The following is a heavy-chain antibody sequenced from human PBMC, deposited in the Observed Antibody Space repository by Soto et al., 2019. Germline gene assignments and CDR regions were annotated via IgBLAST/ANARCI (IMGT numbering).Heavy chain of an antibody. V-gene: IGHV1-18*01. CDR3: ARASRSLMITFGGVIPSPFCAY. CDR2: ISAYNGNT. D-gene: IGHD3-16*02. Sequence: ASVKVSCKASGYTFTSYGISWVRQAPGQGLEWMGWISAYNGNTNYAQKLQGRVTMTTDTSTSTAYMELRSLRSDDTAVYYCARASRSLMITFGGVIPSPFCAYWVQGTLVTVSS. J-gene: IGHJ4*02. CDR1: GYTFTSYG.